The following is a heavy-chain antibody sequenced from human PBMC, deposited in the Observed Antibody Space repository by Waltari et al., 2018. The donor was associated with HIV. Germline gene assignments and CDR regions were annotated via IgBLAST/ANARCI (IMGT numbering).Heavy chain of an antibody. CDR3: ARSLDTVMDY. CDR1: GGSLSGYY. J-gene: IGHJ4*02. V-gene: IGHV4-34*01. Sequence: QVQLQQWGAGLLKPTVTLSLTCAVYGGSLSGYYGSWIRQPPGKGLEWIGEINQSGSTKYTPSLKSRVIISIDTSKIQFSLKLSSVTAADTAVYYCARSLDTVMDYWGQGTLVTVSS. D-gene: IGHD2-21*01. CDR2: INQSGST.